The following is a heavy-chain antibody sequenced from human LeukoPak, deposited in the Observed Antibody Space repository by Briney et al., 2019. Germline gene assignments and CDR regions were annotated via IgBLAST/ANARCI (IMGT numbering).Heavy chain of an antibody. D-gene: IGHD6-13*01. CDR1: GYTFTSYY. CDR2: INPNSGGT. V-gene: IGHV1-2*06. Sequence: GASVKVSCKASGYTFTSYYMHWVRQAPGQGLEWMGRINPNSGGTNYAQKFQGRVTMTRDTSISTAYMELSRLRSDDTAVYYCARDNFSSSWYYFDYWGQGTLVTVSS. CDR3: ARDNFSSSWYYFDY. J-gene: IGHJ4*02.